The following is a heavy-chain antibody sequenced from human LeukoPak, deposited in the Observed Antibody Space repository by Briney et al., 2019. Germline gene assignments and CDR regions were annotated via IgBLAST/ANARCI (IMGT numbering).Heavy chain of an antibody. Sequence: SETLSLTCAVYGGSFSGYYWSWIRQPPGKGLEWIGEINHSGSTNYNPSLKSRVTISVDTSKNQFSLKLSSVTAADTAVYCCARDDSSSSNYWGQGTLVTVSS. J-gene: IGHJ4*02. V-gene: IGHV4-34*01. CDR3: ARDDSSSSNY. CDR1: GGSFSGYY. D-gene: IGHD6-6*01. CDR2: INHSGST.